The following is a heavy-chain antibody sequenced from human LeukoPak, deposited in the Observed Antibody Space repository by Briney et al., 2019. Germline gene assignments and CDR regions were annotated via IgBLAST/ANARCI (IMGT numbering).Heavy chain of an antibody. D-gene: IGHD3-9*01. CDR2: IYTSGST. CDR1: GGSLSSYY. V-gene: IGHV4-4*07. CDR3: ARDRRHYDILTGYYNDY. J-gene: IGHJ4*02. Sequence: NPSETLSLTCTVSGGSLSSYYRSWIRQPAGKGLEWIGRIYTSGSTNYTPSLKSRVTMSVDTSKNQFSLKLSSVTAADTAVYYCARDRRHYDILTGYYNDYWGQGTLVTVSS.